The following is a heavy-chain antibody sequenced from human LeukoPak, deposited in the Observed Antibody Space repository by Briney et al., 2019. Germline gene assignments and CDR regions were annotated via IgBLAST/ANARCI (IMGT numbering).Heavy chain of an antibody. Sequence: GGSLRLSCTASGFTFSSYDMHWVRQGTGKGREWVSAIGTAGDTYYGGSVKGRFTISRENAKNSLYLQMNGLRAGDTAVYYCARVAAAGKGFDHWGQGTLVTVSS. D-gene: IGHD6-13*01. J-gene: IGHJ4*02. CDR3: ARVAAAGKGFDH. CDR2: IGTAGDT. V-gene: IGHV3-13*01. CDR1: GFTFSSYD.